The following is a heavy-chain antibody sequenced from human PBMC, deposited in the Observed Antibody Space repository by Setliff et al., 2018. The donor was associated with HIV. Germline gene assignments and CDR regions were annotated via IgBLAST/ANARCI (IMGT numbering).Heavy chain of an antibody. CDR3: ASGQWLEHAFDI. CDR1: GGSIGIRSYF. CDR2: VYSSGST. V-gene: IGHV4-39*01. Sequence: SETLSLTCTVSGGSIGIRSYFWGWIRQPPGKGLEWIGSVYSSGSTYYKPSLKSRVTVSVDTSKDQFSLRLSSVTVADTAVYYCASGQWLEHAFDIWGKGTVVTVSS. D-gene: IGHD6-19*01. J-gene: IGHJ3*02.